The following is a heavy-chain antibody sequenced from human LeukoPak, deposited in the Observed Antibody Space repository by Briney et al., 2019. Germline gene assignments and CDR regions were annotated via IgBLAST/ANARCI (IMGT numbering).Heavy chain of an antibody. CDR3: AKFYDILTGYFHY. V-gene: IGHV3-23*01. Sequence: GGSLRLSCAASGFTFTSYAMSWVRQSPGKGLEWVSAISGGGGTTYFAYYADSVKGRFTISRDNSKNTLYLQMNSLRAEDTAVYYCAKFYDILTGYFHYWGQGTLVTVSS. CDR1: GFTFTSYA. D-gene: IGHD3-9*01. CDR2: ISGGGGTTYFA. J-gene: IGHJ4*02.